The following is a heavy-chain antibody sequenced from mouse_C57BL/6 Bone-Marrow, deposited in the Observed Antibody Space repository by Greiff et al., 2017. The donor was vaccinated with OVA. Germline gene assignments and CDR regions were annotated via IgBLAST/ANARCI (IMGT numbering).Heavy chain of an antibody. CDR1: GYTFTSYW. CDR3: ARILFTTTVGYAMDY. J-gene: IGHJ4*01. CDR2: IDPSDSYT. V-gene: IGHV1-59*01. D-gene: IGHD1-1*01. Sequence: QVQLQQPGAELVRPGTSVKLSCKASGYTFTSYWMHWVKQRPGQGLEWIGVIDPSDSYTNYNQKFKGKATLTVDTSSSTAYMQLSSLTSEDSAVYYCARILFTTTVGYAMDYWGQGTSVTVSS.